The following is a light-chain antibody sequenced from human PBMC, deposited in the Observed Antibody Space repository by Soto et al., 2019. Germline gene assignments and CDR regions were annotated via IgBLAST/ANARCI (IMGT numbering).Light chain of an antibody. V-gene: IGLV2-11*01. Sequence: QSALTQPRSVSGSPGQSVTISCTGTSSDVGGYNYVSWYQQHPGKAPKLMIYDVSKRPSGVPDRFSGSKSGNTACLTISGLQDEDEADYYCCSYAGSWVFGTWTKVTGL. CDR2: DVS. J-gene: IGLJ1*01. CDR3: CSYAGSWV. CDR1: SSDVGGYNY.